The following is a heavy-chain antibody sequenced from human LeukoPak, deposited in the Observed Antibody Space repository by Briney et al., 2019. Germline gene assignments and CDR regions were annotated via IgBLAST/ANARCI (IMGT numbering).Heavy chain of an antibody. Sequence: SETLSLTCTVSGGSIGSYYWSWIRQPPGKGLEWIGYIYYSGSTNYNPSLKSRVTISVDTSKNQFSLKLSSVTAADTAVYYCARNYGGRQYYFDYWGQGTLVTVSS. J-gene: IGHJ4*02. CDR3: ARNYGGRQYYFDY. V-gene: IGHV4-59*01. CDR2: IYYSGST. D-gene: IGHD4-23*01. CDR1: GGSIGSYY.